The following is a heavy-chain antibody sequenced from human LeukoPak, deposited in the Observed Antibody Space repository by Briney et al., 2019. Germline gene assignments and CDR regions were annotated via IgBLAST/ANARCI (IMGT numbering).Heavy chain of an antibody. Sequence: SCKASGGTFSSYAIGWIRQPPGKGLEWIGSISYSGRSYYNPSLKSRVTISVDTSKNQFSLKLSSVTAADTAVYYCARVAAAANDAFDIWGQGTMVTVSS. CDR1: GGTFSSYAI. CDR2: ISYSGRS. J-gene: IGHJ3*02. D-gene: IGHD6-13*01. CDR3: ARVAAAANDAFDI. V-gene: IGHV4-39*07.